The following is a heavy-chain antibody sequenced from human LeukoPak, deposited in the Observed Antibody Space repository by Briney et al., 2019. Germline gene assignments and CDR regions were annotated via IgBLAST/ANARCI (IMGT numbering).Heavy chain of an antibody. Sequence: GGSLRLSCAASGFTFSSYAMHWVRQAPGKGLEWVAVISFDGSNEYYADSVKGRFTISRDNAKNSLYLQMNSLRAEDTAVYYCAKTYYYDSSGYSLDYWGQGTLVTVSS. CDR2: ISFDGSNE. CDR1: GFTFSSYA. CDR3: AKTYYYDSSGYSLDY. D-gene: IGHD3-22*01. J-gene: IGHJ4*02. V-gene: IGHV3-30*04.